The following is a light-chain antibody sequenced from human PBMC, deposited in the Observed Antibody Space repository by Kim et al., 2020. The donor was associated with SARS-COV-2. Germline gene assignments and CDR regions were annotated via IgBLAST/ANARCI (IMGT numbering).Light chain of an antibody. J-gene: IGKJ4*01. CDR3: QQSLTTPLT. CDR2: PAS. CDR1: QTISHY. Sequence: ASIGDRVTSTCRESQTISHYLNWYRQTPGRAPELLIYPASSFESGVPSRFTGNGSGTDFTLAISDLQPDDFATYYCQQSLTTPLTFGGGTKVDIK. V-gene: IGKV1-39*01.